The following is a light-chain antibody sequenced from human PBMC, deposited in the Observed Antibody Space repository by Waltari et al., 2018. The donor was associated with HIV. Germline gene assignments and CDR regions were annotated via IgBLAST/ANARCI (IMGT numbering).Light chain of an antibody. V-gene: IGLV1-47*01. CDR1: SSNIVSPF. CDR3: AAWDNYLNAWV. CDR2: YSD. J-gene: IGLJ3*02. Sequence: QSVLTQPPSMSATPGQPVTMLCSGASSNIVSPFVSWYQQLPGATPKLIIYYSDRRPSGVPDRFSGSESGTSASLAISGLRSEDEADYYCAAWDNYLNAWVFGGGTKVTVL.